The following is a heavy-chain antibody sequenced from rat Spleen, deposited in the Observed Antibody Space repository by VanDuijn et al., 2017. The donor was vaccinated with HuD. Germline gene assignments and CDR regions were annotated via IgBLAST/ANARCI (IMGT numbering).Heavy chain of an antibody. CDR3: AGAGYLRDWYFDF. D-gene: IGHD2-2*01. J-gene: IGHJ1*01. Sequence: EVQLVESGGGRVQPGRSLRLSCVASGITFSNYYMAWVRQAPKKGLEWVATIIYDGSSTYYRDSVKGRFTISRDNAKRTLFLQMDSLRSDDTATYFCAGAGYLRDWYFDFWGPGTMVTASS. V-gene: IGHV5-7*01. CDR1: GITFSNYY. CDR2: IIYDGSST.